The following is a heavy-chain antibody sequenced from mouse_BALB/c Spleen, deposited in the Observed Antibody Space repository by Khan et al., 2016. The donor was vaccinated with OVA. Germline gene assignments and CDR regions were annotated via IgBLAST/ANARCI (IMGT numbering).Heavy chain of an antibody. CDR3: TRGYWFTY. CDR1: GFTFSNYA. V-gene: IGHV5-6-5*01. Sequence: EVELVESGGDLVKPGGSLKLSCAASGFTFSNYAMSWFRQTLQKKLVWFASFISGGTTSFPNSVMGRLIFSRNKGRNILNLQMSSLRAEDTAMYYCTRGYWFTYGGQGTLVTVSA. J-gene: IGHJ3*01. CDR2: FISGGTT.